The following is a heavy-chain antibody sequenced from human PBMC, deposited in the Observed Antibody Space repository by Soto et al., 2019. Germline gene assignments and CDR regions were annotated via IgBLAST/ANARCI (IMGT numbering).Heavy chain of an antibody. V-gene: IGHV4-34*01. J-gene: IGHJ6*02. D-gene: IGHD3-10*01. CDR2: ISHDGGT. Sequence: PSETLSLTCAFYGGSFDDFYWSWARQSPGKGLEWIGEISHDGGTNYSPSLASRISISADTSKNQFSLHLKSVTAADTGLYYCARGQLVWYGDLTPYYRDMDVWVQGTTVTVSS. CDR3: ARGQLVWYGDLTPYYRDMDV. CDR1: GGSFDDFY.